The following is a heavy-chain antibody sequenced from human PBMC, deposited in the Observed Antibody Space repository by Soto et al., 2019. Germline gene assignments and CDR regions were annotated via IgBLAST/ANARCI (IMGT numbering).Heavy chain of an antibody. CDR2: IDWDDDK. CDR3: ARIRGSTRNYYYYGMDV. V-gene: IGHV2-70*01. J-gene: IGHJ6*02. Sequence: ESGPTLVNPTQTLTLTCTFSGFSLSTSGMCVSWIRQPPGKALEWLALIDWDDDKYYSTSLKTRLTISKDTSKNQVVLTMTNMDPVDTATYYCARIRGSTRNYYYYGMDVWGQGTTVTVSS. D-gene: IGHD2-2*01. CDR1: GFSLSTSGMC.